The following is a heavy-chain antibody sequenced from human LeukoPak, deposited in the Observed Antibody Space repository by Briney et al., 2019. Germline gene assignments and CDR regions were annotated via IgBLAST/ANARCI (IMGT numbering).Heavy chain of an antibody. CDR2: ISSSSSYI. V-gene: IGHV3-21*01. CDR1: GFTFSTYA. J-gene: IGHJ4*02. Sequence: GGSLRLSCAASGFTFSTYAMSWVRQAPGKGLEWVSSISSSSSYIYYADSVKGRFTISRDNAKNSLYLQMNSLRAEDTAVYYCARDQTSSNYGDYPFDYWGQGTLVTVSS. D-gene: IGHD4-17*01. CDR3: ARDQTSSNYGDYPFDY.